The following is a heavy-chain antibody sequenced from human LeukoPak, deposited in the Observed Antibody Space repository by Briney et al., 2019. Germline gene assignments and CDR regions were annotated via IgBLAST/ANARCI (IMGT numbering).Heavy chain of an antibody. CDR3: AGGGYSSSWLVSD. CDR1: GFTISSNY. Sequence: GGSLRLSCAASGFTISSNYMSWVRQAPGKGLEWVSVIYSGGGTYYADSVKGRFTISRDNSKNTPYLQMNSLRAEDTAVFYCAGGGYSSSWLVSDWGQGTLVTVSS. V-gene: IGHV3-66*01. J-gene: IGHJ4*02. D-gene: IGHD6-13*01. CDR2: IYSGGGT.